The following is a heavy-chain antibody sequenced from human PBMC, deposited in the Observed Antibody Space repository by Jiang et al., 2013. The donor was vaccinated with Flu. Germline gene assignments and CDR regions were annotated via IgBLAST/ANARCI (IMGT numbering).Heavy chain of an antibody. Sequence: QLLESGGGLIQPGGSLRLSCAASGFTVSSNYMSWVRQAPGKGLEWVSVIYSGGSTYYADSVKGRFTISRDNSKNTLYLQMNSLRAEDTAVYYCARDVSYHGGTGLWFDPWGQGTLVTVSS. CDR3: ARDVSYHGGTGLWFDP. CDR2: IYSGGST. V-gene: IGHV3-53*01. CDR1: GFTVSSNY. J-gene: IGHJ5*02. D-gene: IGHD4-23*01.